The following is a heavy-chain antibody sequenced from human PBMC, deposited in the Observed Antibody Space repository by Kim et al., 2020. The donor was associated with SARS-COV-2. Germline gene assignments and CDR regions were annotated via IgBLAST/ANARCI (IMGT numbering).Heavy chain of an antibody. Sequence: SRVTISVDTSKNQFSLKLSSVTAADTAVYYCARPITMVRGVRMETPAFDIWGQGTMVTVSS. J-gene: IGHJ3*02. V-gene: IGHV4-34*01. D-gene: IGHD3-10*01. CDR3: ARPITMVRGVRMETPAFDI.